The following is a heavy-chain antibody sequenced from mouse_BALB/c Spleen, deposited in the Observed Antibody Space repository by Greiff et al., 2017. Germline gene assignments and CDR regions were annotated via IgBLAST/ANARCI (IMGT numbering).Heavy chain of an antibody. Sequence: QVQLKQPGAELVKPGTSVKLSCKASGYNFTSYWINWVKLRPGQGLEWIGDIYPGSGSTNYNEKFTSKATLTVDTSSSTAYMQLSSLASEDSALYYCARSLANWEDYGGQGTTLTVSS. D-gene: IGHD4-1*01. CDR2: IYPGSGST. V-gene: IGHV1-55*01. CDR3: ARSLANWEDY. J-gene: IGHJ2*01. CDR1: GYNFTSYW.